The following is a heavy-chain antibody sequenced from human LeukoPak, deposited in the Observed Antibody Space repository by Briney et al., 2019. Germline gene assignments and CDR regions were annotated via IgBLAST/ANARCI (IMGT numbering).Heavy chain of an antibody. J-gene: IGHJ4*02. Sequence: SETLSLTCTVSGGSISSSSYYWGWIRQPPGKGLEWIGSIYYSGSTYYNPSLKSRVTISVDTSKNQFSLKLSSVTAADTAVYYCARPSFGVHFDYWGQGTLVTVSS. D-gene: IGHD2-8*01. CDR3: ARPSFGVHFDY. CDR1: GGSISSSSYY. V-gene: IGHV4-39*01. CDR2: IYYSGST.